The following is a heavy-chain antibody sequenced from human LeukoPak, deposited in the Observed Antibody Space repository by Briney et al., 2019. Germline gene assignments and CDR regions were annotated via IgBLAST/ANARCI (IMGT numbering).Heavy chain of an antibody. CDR3: AKMVRIAVAGNGPIDY. J-gene: IGHJ4*02. V-gene: IGHV3-23*01. D-gene: IGHD6-19*01. CDR2: ISGSGGST. CDR1: GFTFSSYA. Sequence: GGSLRLSCAASGFTFSSYAMSWVRQAPEKGLEWVSAISGSGGSTYYADSVKGRFTISRDNSKNTLYLQVNSLRAEDTAVYYCAKMVRIAVAGNGPIDYWGQGTLVTVSS.